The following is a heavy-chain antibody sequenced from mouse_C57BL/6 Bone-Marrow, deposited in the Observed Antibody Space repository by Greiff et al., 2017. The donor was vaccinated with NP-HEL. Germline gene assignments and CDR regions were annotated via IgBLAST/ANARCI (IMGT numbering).Heavy chain of an antibody. J-gene: IGHJ2*01. V-gene: IGHV1-64*01. Sequence: QVQLQQPGAELVKPGASVKLSCKASGYTFTSYWMHWVKQRPGQGLEWIGMIHPNSGSTNYNEKFKSKATLTVDKSSSTAYMQLSSLTSEDSAVYYCARRRVYALYYFDYWGQGTTLTVSS. D-gene: IGHD2-3*01. CDR3: ARRRVYALYYFDY. CDR2: IHPNSGST. CDR1: GYTFTSYW.